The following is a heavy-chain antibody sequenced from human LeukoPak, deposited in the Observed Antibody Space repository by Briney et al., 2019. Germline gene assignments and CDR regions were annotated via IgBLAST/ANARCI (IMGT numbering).Heavy chain of an antibody. CDR1: GDSINNYY. CDR2: GHYTGTT. D-gene: IGHD3-3*01. J-gene: IGHJ4*02. CDR3: ARHENDFWSGYYRDY. Sequence: PSESLSLTCTVSGDSINNYYWNWIRQPPGKGLEWIGYGHYTGTTYKNPSLNSRVAFSVDTSKNQFSLKLSSVTAADTAVYYCARHENDFWSGYYRDYWGQGTLVTVSS. V-gene: IGHV4-59*08.